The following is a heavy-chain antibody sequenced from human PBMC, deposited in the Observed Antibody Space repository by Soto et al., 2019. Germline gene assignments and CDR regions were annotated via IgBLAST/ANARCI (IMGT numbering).Heavy chain of an antibody. J-gene: IGHJ4*02. CDR2: TSYDGNNK. V-gene: IGHV3-30*18. D-gene: IGHD1-26*01. CDR1: GFTFGNYG. Sequence: GGSLRLSCTGSGFTFGNYGMHWVRQAPGKGLEWVASTSYDGNNKYYADSLKGRFTISRDNSKKMVYLQMTSLGPEDTAVYYCAKGGGSARDFDYWGQGALATVSS. CDR3: AKGGGSARDFDY.